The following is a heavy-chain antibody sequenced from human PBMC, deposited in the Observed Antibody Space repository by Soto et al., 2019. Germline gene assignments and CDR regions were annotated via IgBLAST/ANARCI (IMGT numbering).Heavy chain of an antibody. CDR3: ARAGCKSTSCYWGGDY. D-gene: IGHD2-2*01. V-gene: IGHV3-21*01. Sequence: EVQLVESGGGLVKPGGSLRLSCAASGFTFSSYSMNWVRQAPGKGLEWVSSISSSSSYIYYADSVKGRFTISRDNAKNSLYLQMNSLRAEDTAVYYCARAGCKSTSCYWGGDYWGQGTLVTVSS. J-gene: IGHJ4*02. CDR1: GFTFSSYS. CDR2: ISSSSSYI.